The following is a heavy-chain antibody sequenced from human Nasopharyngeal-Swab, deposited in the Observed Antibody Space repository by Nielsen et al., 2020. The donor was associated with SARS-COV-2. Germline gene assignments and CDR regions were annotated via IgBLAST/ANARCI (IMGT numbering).Heavy chain of an antibody. Sequence: WIRQPPGKGLEWIGRLYTSGTTNYNPSLKSRVTISVDTSKDRFSLKLSSVTAADTAVYYCARAILNLGRGDYMDVWGKGTTVRLL. V-gene: IGHV4-61*02. CDR2: LYTSGTT. J-gene: IGHJ6*03. D-gene: IGHD1-1*01. CDR3: ARAILNLGRGDYMDV.